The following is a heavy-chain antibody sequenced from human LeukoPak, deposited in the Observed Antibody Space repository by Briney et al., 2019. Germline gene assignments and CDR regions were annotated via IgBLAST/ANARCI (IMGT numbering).Heavy chain of an antibody. CDR1: GFTFSSYA. D-gene: IGHD2-2*01. Sequence: GGSLRLSCAASGFTFSSYAMHWVRQAPGKGLEWVAVISYDGSNKYYADSVKGRFTISRDNSKNTLYLQMNSLRAEDTALYYCARHYCSSTSCYAPYYYYYMDVWGKGTTVTVSS. CDR3: ARHYCSSTSCYAPYYYYYMDV. CDR2: ISYDGSNK. J-gene: IGHJ6*03. V-gene: IGHV3-30*04.